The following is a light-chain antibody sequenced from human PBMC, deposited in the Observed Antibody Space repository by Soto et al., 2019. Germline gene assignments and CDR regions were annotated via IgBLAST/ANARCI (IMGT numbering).Light chain of an antibody. CDR1: QSISSW. J-gene: IGKJ1*01. Sequence: DIQRTQSPSTLSASVGARVTITCRASQSISSWLAWYQQKPGKAPKLLIYKASSLESGVPSRFSGSGSGTEFTLNISRLQHDDFATYYCQQYNSYSRTFGQGTKVDIK. CDR3: QQYNSYSRT. CDR2: KAS. V-gene: IGKV1-5*03.